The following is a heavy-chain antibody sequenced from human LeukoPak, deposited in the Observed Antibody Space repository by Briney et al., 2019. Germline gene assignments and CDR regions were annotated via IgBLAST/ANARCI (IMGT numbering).Heavy chain of an antibody. D-gene: IGHD4-17*01. CDR1: GFTFSNYA. CDR3: AKRAGFYGDYFDY. V-gene: IGHV3-23*01. J-gene: IGHJ4*02. CDR2: LSASGGNT. Sequence: GGSLRLSCAASGFTFSNYAMNWVRQAPGKGLEWVSTLSASGGNTYYADSLKGRSTISRDNSKNTLYLQMNSLRAEDTAVYYCAKRAGFYGDYFDYWGQGTLVTVSS.